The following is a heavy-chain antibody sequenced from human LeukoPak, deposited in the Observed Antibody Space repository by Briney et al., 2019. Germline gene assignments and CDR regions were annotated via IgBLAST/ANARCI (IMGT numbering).Heavy chain of an antibody. Sequence: SETLSLTCTVSGGSISSSSYYWGWIRQPPGKGLEWIGTIYYSGRTYYNPSLKSRVTISVDTSKNQFSLKLSSVTAADTAVYYCARVFGVVNSVLDYWGQGTLVTVSS. CDR1: GGSISSSSYY. CDR3: ARVFGVVNSVLDY. J-gene: IGHJ4*02. CDR2: IYYSGRT. V-gene: IGHV4-39*01. D-gene: IGHD3-3*01.